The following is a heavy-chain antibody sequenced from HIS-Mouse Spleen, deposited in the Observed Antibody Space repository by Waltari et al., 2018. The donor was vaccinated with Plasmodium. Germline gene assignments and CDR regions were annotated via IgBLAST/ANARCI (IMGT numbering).Heavy chain of an antibody. CDR2: IKQDGSEK. J-gene: IGHJ2*01. CDR3: ASSWYWYFDL. Sequence: EVQLVESGGGLVQPGGSLRLCCAASGFTCRSDWMSWVRQAPGKGLEWVANIKQDGSEKYYVDAVKGRFTISRDNAKNSLYLQMNSLRAEDTAVYYCASSWYWYFDLWGRGTLVTVSS. V-gene: IGHV3-7*01. CDR1: GFTCRSDW. D-gene: IGHD6-13*01.